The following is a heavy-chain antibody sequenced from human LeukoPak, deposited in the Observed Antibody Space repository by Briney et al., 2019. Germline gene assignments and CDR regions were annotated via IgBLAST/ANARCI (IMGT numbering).Heavy chain of an antibody. Sequence: GGSLGLSCAASGFTFSSYIMNWVRQAPGKGLEWVSSISSSSSYIYYADSVKGRFTISRDNAKNSLYLQMNSLRAEDTAVYYCARGPGGYSYGRFDYWGQGTLVTVSS. D-gene: IGHD5-18*01. CDR2: ISSSSSYI. CDR3: ARGPGGYSYGRFDY. J-gene: IGHJ4*02. CDR1: GFTFSSYI. V-gene: IGHV3-21*01.